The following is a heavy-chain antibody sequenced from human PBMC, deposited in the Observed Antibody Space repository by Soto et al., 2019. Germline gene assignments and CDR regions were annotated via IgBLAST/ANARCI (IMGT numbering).Heavy chain of an antibody. Sequence: SETLSLTCTVSGGSISSGGYYWSWIRQHPGKGLEWIGYIYYSGSTYYNPSLKSRVTISVDTAKNQFSLKLSSVTAADTAVYYCARRRVLLWFGETNWFDPWGQGTLVTVSS. CDR2: IYYSGST. D-gene: IGHD3-10*01. J-gene: IGHJ5*02. V-gene: IGHV4-31*03. CDR3: ARRRVLLWFGETNWFDP. CDR1: GGSISSGGYY.